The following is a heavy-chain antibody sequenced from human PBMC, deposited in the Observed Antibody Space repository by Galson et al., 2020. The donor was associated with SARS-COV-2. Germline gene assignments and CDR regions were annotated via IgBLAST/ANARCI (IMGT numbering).Heavy chain of an antibody. CDR1: GGSFSGYY. Sequence: SETLSLTCAVYGGSFSGYYWSWIRQPPGKGLEWIGEINHSGSTNYNPSLKSRVTISVDTSKNQFSLKLSSVTAADTAVYYCASSGYLGYYVDYWGQGTLVTVSS. J-gene: IGHJ4*02. CDR2: INHSGST. V-gene: IGHV4-34*01. D-gene: IGHD3-22*01. CDR3: ASSGYLGYYVDY.